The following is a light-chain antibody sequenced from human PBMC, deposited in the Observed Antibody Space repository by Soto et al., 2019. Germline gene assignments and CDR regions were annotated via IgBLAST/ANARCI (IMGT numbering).Light chain of an antibody. J-gene: IGKJ5*01. CDR3: QQFHSYPIT. Sequence: AIQLTQSPSSLSASVGDRVTITCRASQGISSGLAWYQQKPGEAPNLLIYDASRLESGVPTRFSGSGSWTDFILTISSLQPEDFATYYCQQFHSYPITFGQGTRLEIK. V-gene: IGKV1-13*02. CDR1: QGISSG. CDR2: DAS.